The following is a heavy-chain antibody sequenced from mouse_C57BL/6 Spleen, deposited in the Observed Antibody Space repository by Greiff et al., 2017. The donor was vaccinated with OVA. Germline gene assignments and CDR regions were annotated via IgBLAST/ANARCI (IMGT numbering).Heavy chain of an antibody. CDR1: GYAFSSSW. Sequence: LVEPGASVKISCKASGYAFSSSWMNWVKQRPGKGLEWIGRIYPGDGDTNYNGKFKGKATLTADKSSSTAYMQLSSLTSEDSAVYFCASNSNSYYAMDYWGQGTSVTVSS. CDR3: ASNSNSYYAMDY. CDR2: IYPGDGDT. J-gene: IGHJ4*01. V-gene: IGHV1-82*01. D-gene: IGHD2-5*01.